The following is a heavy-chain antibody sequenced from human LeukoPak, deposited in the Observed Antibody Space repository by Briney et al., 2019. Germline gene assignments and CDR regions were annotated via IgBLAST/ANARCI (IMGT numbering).Heavy chain of an antibody. CDR2: IYYSGST. D-gene: IGHD3-16*01. J-gene: IGHJ3*02. Sequence: KSSETLSLTCTVSGGSISSYYWSWIRQPPGKGLEWIGYIYYSGSTNYNPSLKSRVTISVDTSKNQFSLKLSSVTAADTAVYYCASSSMGEGDDAFDIWGQGTMVTVSS. CDR3: ASSSMGEGDDAFDI. CDR1: GGSISSYY. V-gene: IGHV4-59*01.